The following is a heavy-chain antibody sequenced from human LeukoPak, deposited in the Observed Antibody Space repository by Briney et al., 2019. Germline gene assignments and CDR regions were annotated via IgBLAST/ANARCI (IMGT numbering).Heavy chain of an antibody. CDR1: GFTFTNAW. CDR3: ATDGDCSVTTCYSPFDF. J-gene: IGHJ3*01. CDR2: INSNTDGGAT. V-gene: IGHV3-15*01. Sequence: GGSLRLSCAASGFTFTNAWMNWVRQAPGKGLEWVGRINSNTDGGATDYAAPVKGRFTISRDDSKSTLYLQMNSLKTGDTGVYYCATDGDCSVTTCYSPFDFWGQGTVVAVSS. D-gene: IGHD2-2*02.